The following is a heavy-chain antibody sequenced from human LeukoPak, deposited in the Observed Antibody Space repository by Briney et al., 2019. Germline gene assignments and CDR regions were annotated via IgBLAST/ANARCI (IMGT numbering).Heavy chain of an antibody. J-gene: IGHJ4*02. D-gene: IGHD3-22*01. CDR1: GGSISSYY. V-gene: IGHV4-59*12. CDR2: IYYSGST. Sequence: SETLSLTCTVSGGSISSYYWSWIRQPAGKGLEWTGYIYYSGSTNYNPSLKSRVTISVDTSKNQFSLKLSSVTAADTAIYYCAREGSDSSGYYYLHYWGQGTLVTVSS. CDR3: AREGSDSSGYYYLHY.